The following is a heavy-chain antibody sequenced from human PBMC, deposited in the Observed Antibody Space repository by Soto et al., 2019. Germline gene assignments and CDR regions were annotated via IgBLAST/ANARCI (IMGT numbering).Heavy chain of an antibody. V-gene: IGHV3-21*01. CDR3: ASGKSGSYDF. Sequence: VQLVESGGGLVQPGGSLRLSCAASEFTFSSYALNWVRQAPGKGLEWVSSISGGGTYIYYADSVKGRFTISRDNAKNSLYLQMNSLRADDTAVYYCASGKSGSYDFWGQGTLVTVSS. D-gene: IGHD1-26*01. CDR1: EFTFSSYA. CDR2: ISGGGTYI. J-gene: IGHJ4*02.